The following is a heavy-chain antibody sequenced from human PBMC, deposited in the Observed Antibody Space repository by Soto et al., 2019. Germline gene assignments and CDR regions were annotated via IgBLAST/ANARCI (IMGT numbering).Heavy chain of an antibody. CDR3: ARHTRTVTTWFDY. CDR1: GGSISSSSYY. V-gene: IGHV4-39*01. J-gene: IGHJ4*02. CDR2: IYYSGST. Sequence: SETLALACAVSGGSISSSSYYWGWIRQPPGKGLEWIGSIYYSGSTYYNPSLKSRVTISVDTSKNQFSLKLSSVTAADTAVYYCARHTRTVTTWFDYWGQGTLVTVSS. D-gene: IGHD4-17*01.